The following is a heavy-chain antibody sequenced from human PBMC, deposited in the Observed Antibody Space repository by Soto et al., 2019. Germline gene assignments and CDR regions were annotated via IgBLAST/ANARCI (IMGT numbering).Heavy chain of an antibody. Sequence: GGSLRLSCAGSGFTFSNYWMGWVRQAPGKRLEWVANIKQDGTERSDAAAVKGRFTISRDNAKKSLYLQMNSLGADDTAVYYCARENYFDYWGQGTLVTVSS. J-gene: IGHJ4*02. CDR1: GFTFSNYW. CDR3: ARENYFDY. V-gene: IGHV3-7*01. CDR2: IKQDGTER.